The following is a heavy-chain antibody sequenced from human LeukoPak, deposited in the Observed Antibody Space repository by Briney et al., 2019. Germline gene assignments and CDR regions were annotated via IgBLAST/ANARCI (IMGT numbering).Heavy chain of an antibody. CDR3: ARLGGTGPDYYYYGMDV. D-gene: IGHD1-26*01. CDR1: GFTLSSYW. J-gene: IGHJ6*02. V-gene: IGHV3-74*01. CDR2: INSDGSST. Sequence: GGSLRLSCAASGFTLSSYWMHWVRQAPGKGLVWVSRINSDGSSTSYADSVKGRFTISRDNAKNTLYLQMNSLRAEDTAVYYCARLGGTGPDYYYYGMDVWGQGTTVTVSS.